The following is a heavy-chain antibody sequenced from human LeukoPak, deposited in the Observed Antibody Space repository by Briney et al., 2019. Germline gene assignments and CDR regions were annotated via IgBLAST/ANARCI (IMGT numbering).Heavy chain of an antibody. CDR3: AKSHYDILTGYWLNTDYYYYYMDV. CDR1: GGTFSSYA. J-gene: IGHJ6*03. V-gene: IGHV1-69*13. CDR2: IIPIFGTA. D-gene: IGHD3-9*01. Sequence: ASAKVSCKASGGTFSSYAISWVRQASGQGLEWMGGIIPIFGTANYAQKFQGRVTITADESTSAAYMELSSLRAEDTAVYYCAKSHYDILTGYWLNTDYYYYYMDVWGKGTTVTVSS.